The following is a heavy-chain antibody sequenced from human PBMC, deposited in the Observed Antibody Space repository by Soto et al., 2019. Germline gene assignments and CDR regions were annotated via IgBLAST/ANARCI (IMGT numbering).Heavy chain of an antibody. V-gene: IGHV1-46*01. Sequence: VASVKVSCKASGYTFTSYYMHWVRQAPGQGLEWMGIINPSGGSTSYAQKFQGRVTMTRDTSTSTVYMELSSLRSEDTAVYYCARVEDILPGYSYYYGRDVWGKGTRVTVP. CDR1: GYTFTSYY. CDR2: INPSGGST. D-gene: IGHD3-9*01. CDR3: ARVEDILPGYSYYYGRDV. J-gene: IGHJ6*04.